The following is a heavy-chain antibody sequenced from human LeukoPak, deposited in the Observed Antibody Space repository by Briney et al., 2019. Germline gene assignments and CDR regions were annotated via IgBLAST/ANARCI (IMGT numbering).Heavy chain of an antibody. CDR3: ARRTGYCTSASCYGPFDY. J-gene: IGHJ4*02. V-gene: IGHV1-69*13. D-gene: IGHD2-2*01. CDR2: IIPIFGTA. CDR1: GGTFSSNA. Sequence: ASVTVSCTASGGTFSSNAISWVREAPGQGQEWMGGIIPIFGTANYAKKFQGRGTFTADESTNTAYMELSSLRSEDTAVYYCARRTGYCTSASCYGPFDYWGQGTLVTVSS.